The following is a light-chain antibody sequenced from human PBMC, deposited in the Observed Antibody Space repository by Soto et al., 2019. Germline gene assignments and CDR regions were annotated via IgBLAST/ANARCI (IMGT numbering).Light chain of an antibody. J-gene: IGKJ4*02. Sequence: DIQMAQSPSSLSASVGDTVTITCRASQGVANHLAWYQQKPGGVPELLISAASTLQSGVPSRFSGSRSKKGVAVTIVCLWARDGASYDSSGYDSFRRTVGGVTEVDNK. V-gene: IGKV1-27*01. CDR2: AAS. CDR1: QGVANH. CDR3: SGYDSFRRT.